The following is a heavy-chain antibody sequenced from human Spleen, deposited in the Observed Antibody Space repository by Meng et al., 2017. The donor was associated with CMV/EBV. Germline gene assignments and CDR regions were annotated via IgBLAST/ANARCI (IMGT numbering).Heavy chain of an antibody. V-gene: IGHV4-34*01. CDR2: INDRGGT. CDR3: ARLYGGYDRDY. CDR1: GGPFSGYD. D-gene: IGHD5-12*01. J-gene: IGHJ4*02. Sequence: LPCAVYGGPFSGYDWSWIRQPPGKGLEWIGEINDRGGTNHNPSLKSRVTISVDTSKNQFSLKLSSVTAADTAVYYCARLYGGYDRDYWGQGTLVTVSS.